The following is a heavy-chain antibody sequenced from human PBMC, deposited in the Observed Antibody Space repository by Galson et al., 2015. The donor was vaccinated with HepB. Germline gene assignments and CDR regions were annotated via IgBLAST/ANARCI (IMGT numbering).Heavy chain of an antibody. Sequence: SLRLSCAASGFTFSSYSMNWVRQAPGKGLEWVSSISSSSSYIYFADSVKGRFTISRDNAKNSLYLQMNSLRAEDTAVYYCARLGYSFAITYPYYFDSWGQGTLVTVSS. D-gene: IGHD5-18*01. CDR3: ARLGYSFAITYPYYFDS. V-gene: IGHV3-21*01. CDR1: GFTFSSYS. J-gene: IGHJ4*02. CDR2: ISSSSSYI.